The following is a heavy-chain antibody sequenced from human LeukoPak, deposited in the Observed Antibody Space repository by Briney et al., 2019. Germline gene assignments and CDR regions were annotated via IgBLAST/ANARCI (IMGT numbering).Heavy chain of an antibody. Sequence: PGGSLRLSCAASGFTFSTYWMSWVRQAPGKGLEWVANIKHDGSEKYYVDSVKGRFTISRDNAKNSLYLQMNSLRAEDTAVYYCAREWIAAGFDPWGQGTLVTVSS. V-gene: IGHV3-7*03. D-gene: IGHD6-13*01. CDR3: AREWIAAGFDP. CDR1: GFTFSTYW. CDR2: IKHDGSEK. J-gene: IGHJ5*02.